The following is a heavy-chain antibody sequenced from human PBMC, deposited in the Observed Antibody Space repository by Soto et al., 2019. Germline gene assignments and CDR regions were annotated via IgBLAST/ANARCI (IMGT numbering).Heavy chain of an antibody. CDR2: IYSGGST. CDR3: ARDRTQWVEAMFDYYYYYYMDV. J-gene: IGHJ6*03. CDR1: GFTVSSNY. V-gene: IGHV3-66*01. Sequence: GGSLRLSCAASGFTVSSNYMSWVRQAPGKGLEWVSVIYSGGSTYYADSVKGRFTISRDNSKNTLYLQMNSLRAEDTAVYYCARDRTQWVEAMFDYYYYYYMDVWGKGTTVPVS. D-gene: IGHD3-10*02.